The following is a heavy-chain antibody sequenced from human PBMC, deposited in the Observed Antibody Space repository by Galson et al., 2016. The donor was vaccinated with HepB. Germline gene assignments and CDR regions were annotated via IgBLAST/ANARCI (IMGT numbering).Heavy chain of an antibody. J-gene: IGHJ5*02. D-gene: IGHD3-10*01. V-gene: IGHV3-7*05. Sequence: SLRLSCAASGLTFNRYLMSWVRQAPGKGLEWVANIREDGSDKYYVDSVKGRFTISRDNAKNSLYLQMNSLRAEDTAVYYCAKCLWVRGVYPFDPWGQGTLVTVSS. CDR2: IREDGSDK. CDR3: AKCLWVRGVYPFDP. CDR1: GLTFNRYL.